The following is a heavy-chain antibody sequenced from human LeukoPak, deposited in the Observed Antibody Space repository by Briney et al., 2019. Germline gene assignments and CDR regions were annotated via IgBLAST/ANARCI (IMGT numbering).Heavy chain of an antibody. D-gene: IGHD2-15*01. Sequence: PGGSLRLSCAASGFTFSSYWMSWVRQAPGKGLEWVANIKQDGSEKYYVDSVKGRFTISRDTAKNSLYLQMNSLRAEDTAVYYCAREYCSGGSCYYAFFDYWGQGTLVTVSS. V-gene: IGHV3-7*03. CDR2: IKQDGSEK. CDR3: AREYCSGGSCYYAFFDY. J-gene: IGHJ4*02. CDR1: GFTFSSYW.